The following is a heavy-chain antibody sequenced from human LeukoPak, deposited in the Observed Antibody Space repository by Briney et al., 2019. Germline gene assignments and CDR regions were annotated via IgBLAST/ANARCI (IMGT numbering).Heavy chain of an antibody. D-gene: IGHD4/OR15-4a*01. J-gene: IGHJ3*01. Sequence: GGSLRLSCVGSGYPFGEHWMTWVRQAPGKGLEWLANIKEDGREINYLDSVKGRFTIPRDNGKNTLSLQMNSLRADDTAVYYCTRGHYDSNVWGQGTMIIVSS. CDR1: GYPFGEHW. CDR3: TRGHYDSNV. CDR2: IKEDGREI. V-gene: IGHV3-7*04.